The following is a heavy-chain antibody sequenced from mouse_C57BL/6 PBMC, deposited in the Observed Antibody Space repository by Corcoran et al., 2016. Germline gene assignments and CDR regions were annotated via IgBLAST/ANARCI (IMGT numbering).Heavy chain of an antibody. CDR1: GYTFTDYY. CDR2: INPNNGGT. D-gene: IGHD1-1*01. Sequence: EVQLQQSGPELVKPGASVTISCKASGYTFTDYYLNWVKQSHGKSLEWIGDINPNNGGTSYNQKFKGKATLTVDKASSTAYMELRSLTSEDSAVYYCARPHYGSSYGYFDVWGTGTTVTVSS. J-gene: IGHJ1*03. CDR3: ARPHYGSSYGYFDV. V-gene: IGHV1-26*01.